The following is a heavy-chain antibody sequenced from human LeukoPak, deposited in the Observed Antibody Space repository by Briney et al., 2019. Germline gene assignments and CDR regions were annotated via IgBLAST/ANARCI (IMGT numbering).Heavy chain of an antibody. J-gene: IGHJ3*02. CDR1: GFTFSSYA. CDR3: ARNTSGFKLGDAFDI. Sequence: PGGSLRLPCAASGFTFSSYAMTWVRQAPGKGLEWISAISGSAYSTSYADSVKGRFTISRDNSKNTLYLQMNSLRAEDTAIYYCARNTSGFKLGDAFDIWGQGTMVTVSS. D-gene: IGHD3-22*01. V-gene: IGHV3-23*01. CDR2: ISGSAYST.